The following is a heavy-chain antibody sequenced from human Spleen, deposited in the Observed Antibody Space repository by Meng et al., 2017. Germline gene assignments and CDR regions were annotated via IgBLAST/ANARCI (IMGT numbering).Heavy chain of an antibody. V-gene: IGHV5-51*01. Sequence: GESLKISCKGSGYSFTSYWIGWVRQMPGKGLEWMGIIYPGDSDTRYSPSFQGQVTVSADNSITTAFLQWSSLKASDTAMYYCARRIGGDAFDIWGQGTMVTVSS. CDR1: GYSFTSYW. CDR2: IYPGDSDT. J-gene: IGHJ3*02. D-gene: IGHD3-10*01. CDR3: ARRIGGDAFDI.